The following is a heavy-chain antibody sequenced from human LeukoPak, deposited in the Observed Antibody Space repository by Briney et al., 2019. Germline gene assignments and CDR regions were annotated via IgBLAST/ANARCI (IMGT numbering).Heavy chain of an antibody. D-gene: IGHD1-26*01. CDR1: GFTFSSYG. CDR2: IWYDGSNK. Sequence: PGGSLRLSCAASGFTFSSYGMHWVRQAPVKGLEWVAVIWYDGSNKYYADSVKGRFTISRDNSKNTLYLQMNSLRAEDTAVYYCAREGGRSGSHGPPLYWGQGTLVTVSS. V-gene: IGHV3-33*01. J-gene: IGHJ4*02. CDR3: AREGGRSGSHGPPLY.